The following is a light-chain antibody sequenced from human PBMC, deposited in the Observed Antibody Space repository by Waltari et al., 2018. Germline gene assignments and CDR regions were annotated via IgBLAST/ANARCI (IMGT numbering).Light chain of an antibody. V-gene: IGLV1-44*01. J-gene: IGLJ3*02. Sequence: QSVLTQPPSASGTPGQRVTISCSGSSSNIGTNPEMWCQQLPGTAPKLPLYCNNQRPSGVPYLFSCSKAGPSASLAISGLESEDEADYYVGTWDDSLSVWLFGGGTKLTVL. CDR1: SSNIGTNP. CDR3: GTWDDSLSVWL. CDR2: CNN.